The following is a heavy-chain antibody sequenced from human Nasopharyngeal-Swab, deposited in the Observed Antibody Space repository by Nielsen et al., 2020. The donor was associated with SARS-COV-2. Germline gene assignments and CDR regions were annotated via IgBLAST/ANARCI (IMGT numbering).Heavy chain of an antibody. V-gene: IGHV4-31*02. D-gene: IGHD3-22*01. J-gene: IGHJ4*02. CDR3: ARGKVEVTMIVVVITTGSYYFDY. CDR2: IYYSGST. Sequence: RQAPGKGLEWIGYIYYSGSTYYNPSLKSRVTISVDTSKNQFSLKLSSVTAADAAVYYCARGKVEVTMIVVVITTGSYYFDYWGRGTLVTVSS.